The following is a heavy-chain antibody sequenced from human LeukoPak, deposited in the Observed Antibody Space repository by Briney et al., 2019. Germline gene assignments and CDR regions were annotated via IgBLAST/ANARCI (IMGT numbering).Heavy chain of an antibody. D-gene: IGHD6-19*01. CDR2: ISCYNGDT. CDR1: GYTFTHHG. J-gene: IGHJ4*02. V-gene: IGHV1-18*01. CDR3: ARDPTNTSGRYAHFDY. Sequence: ASVTVSRKASGYTFTHHGITWVRQAPGQGLEWMGWISCYNGDTHYAQNFQGRVTMTTDTATTTAYMELRSLTSDDTAVYYCARDPTNTSGRYAHFDYWGQGTLVTVSS.